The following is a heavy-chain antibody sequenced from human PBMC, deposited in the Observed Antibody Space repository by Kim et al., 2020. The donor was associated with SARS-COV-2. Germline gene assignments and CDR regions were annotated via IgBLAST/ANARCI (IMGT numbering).Heavy chain of an antibody. CDR3: ARHVGITMIVVVIRGWFEP. D-gene: IGHD3-22*01. CDR2: IYYSGST. CDR1: GGSISSSSYY. V-gene: IGHV4-39*01. J-gene: IGHJ5*02. Sequence: SETLSLTCTVSGGSISSSSYYWGWIRQPPGKGREWIGSIYYSGSTYYNPSLKSRVTISVDTSKNQFSLKLSSVTAADTAVYYCARHVGITMIVVVIRGWFEPWGQGTLVTVSS.